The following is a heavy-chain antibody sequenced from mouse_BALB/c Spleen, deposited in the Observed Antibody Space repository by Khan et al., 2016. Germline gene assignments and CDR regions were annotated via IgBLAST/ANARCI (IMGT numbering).Heavy chain of an antibody. J-gene: IGHJ2*01. CDR3: ARKTTVVDYFDY. CDR1: GYTFTSYW. D-gene: IGHD1-1*01. Sequence: QVQLKQSGAKLAKPGASVKMSCKASGYTFTSYWMHWVKQRPGQGLEWIGYINPSTGYTEYNQKFKDKATLTADKSSSTAYMQLSSLTSEDSAVYYCARKTTVVDYFDYWGQGTTLTVSS. CDR2: INPSTGYT. V-gene: IGHV1-7*01.